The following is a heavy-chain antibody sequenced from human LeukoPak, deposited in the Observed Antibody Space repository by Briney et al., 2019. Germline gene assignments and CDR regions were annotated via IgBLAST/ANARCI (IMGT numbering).Heavy chain of an antibody. V-gene: IGHV3-23*01. J-gene: IGHJ4*02. CDR2: ISGSGGST. Sequence: GGSLRLSCAASGFTFSSYAMSWVRQAPGKRLEWVSAISGSGGSTYYADSVKGRFTISRDNSKNTLYLQMNSLRAEDTAVYYCAGRWLDYFDYWGQGTLVTVSS. D-gene: IGHD6-19*01. CDR3: AGRWLDYFDY. CDR1: GFTFSSYA.